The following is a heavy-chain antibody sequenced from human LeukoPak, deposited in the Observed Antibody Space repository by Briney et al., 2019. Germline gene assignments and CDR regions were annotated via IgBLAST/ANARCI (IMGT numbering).Heavy chain of an antibody. J-gene: IGHJ6*03. CDR2: IKQDGSEK. V-gene: IGHV3-7*01. D-gene: IGHD3-22*01. CDR1: GFTFSSYW. CDR3: ARDPFSYYYDPHYMDV. Sequence: GGSLRLSCAASGFTFSSYWMSWVRQAPGKGLEWVANIKQDGSEKYYVDSVKGRFTISRDNAKNSLYRQMNSLRAEDTAVYYCARDPFSYYYDPHYMDVWGKGTTVTVSS.